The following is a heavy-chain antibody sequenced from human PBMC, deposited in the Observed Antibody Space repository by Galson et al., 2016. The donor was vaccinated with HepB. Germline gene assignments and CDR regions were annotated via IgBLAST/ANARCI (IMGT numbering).Heavy chain of an antibody. CDR1: GYTFTSNY. Sequence: SVKVSCKASGYTFTSNYMHWVRQALGQGLEWMGIINPSGGGTSYAQKFQGRVTMTRDTSTSTVYMELSSLRADDTAVYYCARASDKDYGDNDYYGMDVWGQGTTVTVSS. CDR2: INPSGGGT. D-gene: IGHD4-17*01. CDR3: ARASDKDYGDNDYYGMDV. J-gene: IGHJ6*02. V-gene: IGHV1-46*01.